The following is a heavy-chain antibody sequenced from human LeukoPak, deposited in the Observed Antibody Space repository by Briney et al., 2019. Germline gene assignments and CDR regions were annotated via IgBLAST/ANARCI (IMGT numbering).Heavy chain of an antibody. Sequence: PGGSLRLSCAASGFTFDDYAMHWVRQAPGKGLEWVSLISGDGGGTYYADSVKGRFTISRDNSKNSLYLQMNSLRTEDTALYYCATLPIAAAGTGYFDYWGQGTLVTVSS. CDR2: ISGDGGGT. CDR3: ATLPIAAAGTGYFDY. D-gene: IGHD6-13*01. V-gene: IGHV3-43*02. CDR1: GFTFDDYA. J-gene: IGHJ4*02.